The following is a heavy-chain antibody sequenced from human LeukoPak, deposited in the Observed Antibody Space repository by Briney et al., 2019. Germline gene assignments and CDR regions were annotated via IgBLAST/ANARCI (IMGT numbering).Heavy chain of an antibody. CDR1: GFTFSSYA. CDR3: ARAVTMIEVPQYYFDY. V-gene: IGHV3-23*01. CDR2: ISGSGGST. J-gene: IGHJ4*02. Sequence: GGSLRLSCAASGFTFSSYAMSWVRQAPGKGLEWVSAISGSGGSTYYADSVKGRFTISRDNSKNTLYLQMNSLRAEDTAVYYCARAVTMIEVPQYYFDYWGQGTLVTVSS. D-gene: IGHD3-22*01.